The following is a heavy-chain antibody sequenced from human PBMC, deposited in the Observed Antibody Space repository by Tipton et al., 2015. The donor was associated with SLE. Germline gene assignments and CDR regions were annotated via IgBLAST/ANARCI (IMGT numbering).Heavy chain of an antibody. D-gene: IGHD6-6*01. CDR1: GGSISSHY. CDR2: IYYSGST. CDR3: ARHRRAARHFDY. J-gene: IGHJ4*02. Sequence: TLSLTCTVSGGSISSHYWSWIRQPPGKGLEWIGYIYYSGSTNYNPSLKSRVTISVDTSKNQFSLKLSSVTAADTAVYYCARHRRAARHFDYWGQGTLVTVSS. V-gene: IGHV4-59*08.